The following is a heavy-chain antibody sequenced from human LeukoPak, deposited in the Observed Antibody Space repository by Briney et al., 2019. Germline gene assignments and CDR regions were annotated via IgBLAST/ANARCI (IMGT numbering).Heavy chain of an antibody. Sequence: ASVTVSCKASGGTFSSYAISWVRQAPGQGLEWMGRIIPILGIANYAQKFQGRVTITADKSTSTAYMELSSLRSEDTAVYYCAREGCTNGVCLNWFDPWGQGTLVTVSS. CDR1: GGTFSSYA. CDR3: AREGCTNGVCLNWFDP. J-gene: IGHJ5*02. CDR2: IIPILGIA. V-gene: IGHV1-69*04. D-gene: IGHD2-8*01.